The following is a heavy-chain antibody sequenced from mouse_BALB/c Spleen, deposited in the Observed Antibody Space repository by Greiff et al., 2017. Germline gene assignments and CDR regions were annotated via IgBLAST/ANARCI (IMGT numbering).Heavy chain of an antibody. J-gene: IGHJ4*01. CDR2: IDPENGDT. CDR1: GFNIKDYY. Sequence: EVQLQQSGAELVRSGASVKLSCTASGFNIKDYYMHWVKQRPEQGLEWIGWIDPENGDTEYAPKFQGKATMTADTSSNTAYLQLSSLTSEDTAVYYCNVLLGDYAMDYWGQGTSVTVAS. D-gene: IGHD2-12*01. V-gene: IGHV14-4*02. CDR3: NVLLGDYAMDY.